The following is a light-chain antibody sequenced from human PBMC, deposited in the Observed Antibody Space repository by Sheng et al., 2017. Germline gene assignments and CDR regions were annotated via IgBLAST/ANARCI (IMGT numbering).Light chain of an antibody. J-gene: IGKJ2*01. V-gene: IGKV3-15*01. CDR2: GAS. CDR3: QQRSNWYT. Sequence: EIVMTQSPATLSVSPGERATLSCRASQSIGNNLAWYQQKPGQAPRLLIYGASTRATAIPARFTGSGSGTEFTLTISSLEPEDFAVYYCQQRSNWYTFGQGTKLEI. CDR1: QSIGNN.